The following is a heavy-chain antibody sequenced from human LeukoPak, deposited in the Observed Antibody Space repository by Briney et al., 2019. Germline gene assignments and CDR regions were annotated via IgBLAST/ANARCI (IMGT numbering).Heavy chain of an antibody. CDR2: TYYRSKWYN. V-gene: IGHV6-1*01. J-gene: IGHJ5*02. D-gene: IGHD1-7*01. Sequence: HSQTLSLTCAISGDSVSSNSAAWNWIRQSPSRGLEWLGRTYYRSKWYNDYAVSVKSRITINPDTSKNQFSLQLNSVTPEDTAVYYCARALKNWNYDRGTVYNWFDPWGQGTLVTVSS. CDR1: GDSVSSNSAA. CDR3: ARALKNWNYDRGTVYNWFDP.